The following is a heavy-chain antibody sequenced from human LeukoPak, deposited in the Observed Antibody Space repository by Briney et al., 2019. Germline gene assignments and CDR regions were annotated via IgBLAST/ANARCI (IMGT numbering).Heavy chain of an antibody. CDR1: GGSISSYY. D-gene: IGHD3-9*01. V-gene: IGHV4-59*01. Sequence: SETLSLTCTVSGGSISSYYWSWIRQPPGKGLEWIGYIYYSGSTNCNPSLKSRVTISVDTSKNQFSLKLSSVTAADTAVYYCARRIGDILTGYWFDYWGQGTLVTVSS. CDR3: ARRIGDILTGYWFDY. CDR2: IYYSGST. J-gene: IGHJ4*02.